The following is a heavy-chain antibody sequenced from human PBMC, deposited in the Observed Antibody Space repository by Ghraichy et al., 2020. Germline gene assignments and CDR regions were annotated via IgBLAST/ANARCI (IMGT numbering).Heavy chain of an antibody. CDR3: AKDGDKGDYSGSGSYFVY. J-gene: IGHJ4*02. CDR1: GGSISNDGYY. CDR2: IYYSGST. D-gene: IGHD3-10*01. V-gene: IGHV4-31*03. Sequence: SLNISCTVSGGSISNDGYYWSWIRQHPGKGLEWIGYIYYSGSTYYNPSLRSRVFISGDTSKNQFSLKLTSVTAADTAIYYCAKDGDKGDYSGSGSYFVYWGQGTLVTVSS.